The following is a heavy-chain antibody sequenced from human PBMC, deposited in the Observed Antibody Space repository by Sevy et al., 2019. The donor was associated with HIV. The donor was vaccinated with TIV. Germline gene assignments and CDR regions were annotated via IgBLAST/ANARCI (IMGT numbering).Heavy chain of an antibody. V-gene: IGHV3-49*03. D-gene: IGHD4-17*01. J-gene: IGHJ4*02. CDR1: GFTFGEYS. CDR2: IRSEVYGGTT. Sequence: GGFLRLSCTASGFTFGEYSMSWFRQAPGKGLEWVSFIRSEVYGGTTEYAGSVKGRFTISRDDSTSIAYLQMSSLKTEDTAVYYCTRGRRVYADYGVDYWGQGTLVTVSS. CDR3: TRGRRVYADYGVDY.